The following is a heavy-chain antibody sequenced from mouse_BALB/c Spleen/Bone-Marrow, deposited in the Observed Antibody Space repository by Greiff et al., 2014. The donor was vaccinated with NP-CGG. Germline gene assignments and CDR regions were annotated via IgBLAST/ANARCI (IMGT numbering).Heavy chain of an antibody. Sequence: VQLQQSGAELVRPGASVKLSCKASGYSFITYWMNWLKQRPGEGLEWIGMIHPSDSETRLNQKFNDKATLTVDESSSIVYMQLGSPTSEDSAVYYCERVHYSMDYWGQGPSVTVPP. CDR2: IHPSDSET. CDR3: ERVHYSMDY. J-gene: IGHJ4*01. CDR1: GYSFITYW. V-gene: IGHV1-61*01.